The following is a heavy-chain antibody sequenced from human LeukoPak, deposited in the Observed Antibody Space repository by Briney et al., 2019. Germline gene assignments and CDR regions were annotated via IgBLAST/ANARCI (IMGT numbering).Heavy chain of an antibody. Sequence: PGGSLRLSCAASGFTFDDYGMTWGRQAPGKGLEWGSGINWNGVSTGYADSVKDRFTISRDNAKNSLYLQMNSLRAEDTAVYYCARDLSPSDAFDIWGHGTMVTVSS. V-gene: IGHV3-20*04. J-gene: IGHJ3*02. CDR3: ARDLSPSDAFDI. CDR1: GFTFDDYG. CDR2: INWNGVST.